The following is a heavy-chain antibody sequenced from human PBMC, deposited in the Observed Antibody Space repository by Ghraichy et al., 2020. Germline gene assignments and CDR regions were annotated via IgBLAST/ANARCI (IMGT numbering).Heavy chain of an antibody. Sequence: GGSLRLSCAASGFSFGTYAMRWVRQAPGKGLEWVSGTSDSGGTSYYADSVKGRFTISRDNSKNTLSLQMNSLRAEDTATYYCAKSVRLDTGYKSGCIDYWGQGTLVTVSS. D-gene: IGHD6-19*01. V-gene: IGHV3-23*01. J-gene: IGHJ4*02. CDR3: AKSVRLDTGYKSGCIDY. CDR2: TSDSGGTS. CDR1: GFSFGTYA.